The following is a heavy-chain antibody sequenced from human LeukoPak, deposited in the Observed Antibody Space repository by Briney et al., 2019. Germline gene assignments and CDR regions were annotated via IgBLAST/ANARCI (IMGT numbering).Heavy chain of an antibody. CDR1: GYTFTDYY. V-gene: IGHV1-2*02. CDR2: INPNSGGT. D-gene: IGHD1-26*01. J-gene: IGHJ4*02. CDR3: ARGTRGSYSSIHD. Sequence: ASVTVSFTASGYTFTDYYIHWVRQAPGQGLEWVGWINPNSGGTDSAQKLQGRVTMTRDTSISATYMELRTLTSDDTAVYYCARGTRGSYSSIHDWGQGTLVTVSS.